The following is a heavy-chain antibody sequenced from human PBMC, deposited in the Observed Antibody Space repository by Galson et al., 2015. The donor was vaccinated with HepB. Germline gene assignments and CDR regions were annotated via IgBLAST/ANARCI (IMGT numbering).Heavy chain of an antibody. J-gene: IGHJ3*02. CDR2: IGWDDDK. CDR3: ARISSGPGSAFDI. V-gene: IGHV2-70*11. Sequence: PALVKPTQTLTLTCTFSGFSLSTSGMCVSWIRQPPGKALEWLARIGWDDDKYYSTSLKTRLTTSKDTSKNQVVLTMTNMDPVDTATYYCARISSGPGSAFDIWGQGTMVTVSS. CDR1: GFSLSTSGMC. D-gene: IGHD3-22*01.